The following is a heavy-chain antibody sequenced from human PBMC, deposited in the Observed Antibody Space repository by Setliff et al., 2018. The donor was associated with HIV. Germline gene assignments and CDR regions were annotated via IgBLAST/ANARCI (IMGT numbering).Heavy chain of an antibody. V-gene: IGHV4-31*03. D-gene: IGHD2-15*01. J-gene: IGHJ6*03. CDR3: ARGFCSGGFCHPNFYHYMDV. Sequence: SETLSLTCTFSGVTSGDYYWTWIRQHPVKGLEWIGYIYSSGTKYYNPSLKSRLAISLDTSKNQFSLNLRSVTAADAAVYYCARGFCSGGFCHPNFYHYMDVWGKGTTVTSP. CDR2: IYSSGTK. CDR1: GVTSGDYY.